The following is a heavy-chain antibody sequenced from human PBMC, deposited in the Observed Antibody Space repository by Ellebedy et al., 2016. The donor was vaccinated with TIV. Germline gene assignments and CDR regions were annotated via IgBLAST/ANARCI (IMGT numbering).Heavy chain of an antibody. CDR3: ARINWNYVSYFDY. D-gene: IGHD1-7*01. CDR1: GGSISSYY. CDR2: IYYSGST. V-gene: IGHV4-59*01. J-gene: IGHJ4*02. Sequence: SETLSLXXTVSGGSISSYYWSWIRQPPGKGLEWIGYIYYSGSTNYNPSLKSRVTISVDTSKNQFSLKLSSVTAADTAVYYCARINWNYVSYFDYWGQGTLVTVSS.